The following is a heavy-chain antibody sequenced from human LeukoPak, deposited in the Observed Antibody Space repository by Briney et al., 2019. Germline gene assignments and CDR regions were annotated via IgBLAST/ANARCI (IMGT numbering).Heavy chain of an antibody. V-gene: IGHV3-21*01. Sequence: GGSLRLSCAASGLTFSSYSMNWVRQAPGKGLEWVSSISSSSSYIYYAASVKGRFTISRDNAKNSLYLQMDSLRAEDTAVYYCARDPHAYCGGDCPNGSFDYWGQGTLVTVSS. CDR2: ISSSSSYI. J-gene: IGHJ4*02. D-gene: IGHD2-21*02. CDR3: ARDPHAYCGGDCPNGSFDY. CDR1: GLTFSSYS.